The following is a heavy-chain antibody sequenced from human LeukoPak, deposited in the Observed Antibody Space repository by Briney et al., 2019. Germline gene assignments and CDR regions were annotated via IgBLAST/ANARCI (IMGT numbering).Heavy chain of an antibody. CDR3: ASSGGYMDV. CDR2: IYYSGNT. CDR1: GVSISSSNSY. V-gene: IGHV4-39*07. Sequence: SETLSLTCTVSGVSISSSNSYWGWIRQPPGKGLEWIGSIYYSGNTYYNASLKSQVSISIDTSKNQFSLKLSSVTAADTAVYYCASSGGYMDVWGKGTTVTVSS. J-gene: IGHJ6*03. D-gene: IGHD3-10*01.